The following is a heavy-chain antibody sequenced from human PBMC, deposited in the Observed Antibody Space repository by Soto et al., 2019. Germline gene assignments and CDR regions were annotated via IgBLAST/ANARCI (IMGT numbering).Heavy chain of an antibody. V-gene: IGHV4-39*01. Sequence: QLRLQESGPGLLKPSETLSVTCSVTGAPINSDDYFWGWIRQPPGKGLEWIGGLSYSGSTYHNPSLKSRVGLSIDTSKNQFSLEWSSVTAADTAVYFCARPGSTAGWFDFDSWGQGALVIVSS. CDR3: ARPGSTAGWFDFDS. J-gene: IGHJ4*02. CDR2: LSYSGST. CDR1: GAPINSDDYF. D-gene: IGHD6-19*01.